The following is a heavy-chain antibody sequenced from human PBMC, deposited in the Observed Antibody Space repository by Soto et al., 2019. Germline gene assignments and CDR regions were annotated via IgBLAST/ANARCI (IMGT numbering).Heavy chain of an antibody. CDR1: GGSISSGGYY. D-gene: IGHD6-6*01. Sequence: SETLSLTCTVSGGSISSGGYYWSWIRQHPGKGLEWIGYIYYSGSTYYNPSLKSRVTISVDTSKNQFSLKLSSVTAADTAVYYCARDSSAGPDYWGKGTLVTVSS. CDR3: ARDSSAGPDY. V-gene: IGHV4-31*03. J-gene: IGHJ4*02. CDR2: IYYSGST.